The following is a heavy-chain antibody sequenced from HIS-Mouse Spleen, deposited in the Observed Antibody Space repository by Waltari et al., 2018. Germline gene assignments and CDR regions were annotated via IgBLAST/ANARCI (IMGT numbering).Heavy chain of an antibody. V-gene: IGHV1-2*02. D-gene: IGHD6-13*01. CDR3: ARDWAAARRDAFDI. CDR1: GYTFTGYY. Sequence: QVQLVQSGAEVKKPGASVKVSCKASGYTFTGYYMHWVRQAPGQGLEGMGWINPNSGGTNYAQKFKGRVTMTRDTSISTAYMELSRLRSDDTAVYYCARDWAAARRDAFDIWGQGTMVTVSS. CDR2: INPNSGGT. J-gene: IGHJ3*02.